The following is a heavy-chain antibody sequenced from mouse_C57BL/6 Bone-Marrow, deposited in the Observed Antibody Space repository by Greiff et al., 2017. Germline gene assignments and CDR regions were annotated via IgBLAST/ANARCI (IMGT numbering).Heavy chain of an antibody. D-gene: IGHD1-1*01. CDR3: ARFYSCGSRYFDV. J-gene: IGHJ1*03. CDR2: IYPGNGDT. V-gene: IGHV1-12*01. Sequence: QVQLQQSGAELVRPGASVKMSCKASGYTFTSYNMPWVKQTPRQGLEWIGAIYPGNGDTSYNQKFKGKATLTVDKSSSTAYMQLSSLPSEDSAVYFCARFYSCGSRYFDVWGTGTTVTVSS. CDR1: GYTFTSYN.